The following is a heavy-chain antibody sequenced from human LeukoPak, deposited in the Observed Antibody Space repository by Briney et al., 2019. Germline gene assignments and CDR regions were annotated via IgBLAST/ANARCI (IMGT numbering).Heavy chain of an antibody. Sequence: GASVKVSCKTSGSSFTAFYIHWVRQAPGQGLEWMGWSHPRRGDTNYAQKFQGRVTMTRDTSISTAYLDLSSLRSDDTAVYYGARGPPGRVYDSSKKGLFDPWGQGTLVTVSS. D-gene: IGHD3-22*01. J-gene: IGHJ5*02. V-gene: IGHV1-2*02. CDR3: ARGPPGRVYDSSKKGLFDP. CDR1: GSSFTAFY. CDR2: SHPRRGDT.